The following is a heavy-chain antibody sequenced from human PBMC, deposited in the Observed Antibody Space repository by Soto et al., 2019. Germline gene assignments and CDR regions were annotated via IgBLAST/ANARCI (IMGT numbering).Heavy chain of an antibody. CDR3: AREPATAKPEGVDF. D-gene: IGHD1-1*01. J-gene: IGHJ4*02. Sequence: ASVKVSCKASGCTFTSYYIHWVRQAPGQGLEWMGWINPNSGGTKYAPKFQGGVTMTRDTSITTAYMELSRLRSGDTAVYYCAREPATAKPEGVDFWGQGTLVTVSS. V-gene: IGHV1-2*02. CDR1: GCTFTSYY. CDR2: INPNSGGT.